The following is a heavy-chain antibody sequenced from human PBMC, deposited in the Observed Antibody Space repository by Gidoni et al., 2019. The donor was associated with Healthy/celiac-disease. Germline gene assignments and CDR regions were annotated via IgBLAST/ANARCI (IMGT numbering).Heavy chain of an antibody. V-gene: IGHV4-34*01. CDR2: INHSGST. J-gene: IGHJ4*02. CDR1: GGSFSGYY. CDR3: ARGSGDSNRSLHFDY. D-gene: IGHD4-4*01. Sequence: QVQLQQWGAGLLKPSETLSLTCAVYGGSFSGYYWSWIRQPPGKGLEWIGEINHSGSTNYNPSLKSRVTISVDTSKNQFSLKLSSVTAADTAVYYCARGSGDSNRSLHFDYWGQGTLVTVSS.